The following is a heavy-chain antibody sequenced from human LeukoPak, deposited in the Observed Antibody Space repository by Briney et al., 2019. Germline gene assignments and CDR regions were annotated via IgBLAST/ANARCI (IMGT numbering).Heavy chain of an antibody. CDR2: INHSGST. CDR3: ASTSDGSSSLHIVC. CDR1: GGSFSGYY. Sequence: SETLSLTCAVSGGSFSGYYWSWIRQPPGKGLEWIGEINHSGSTNYNPSLKSRVTISVETSKNQFSLKLSSVTAADTAVYYCASTSDGSSSLHIVCWGQGTLVTVSS. J-gene: IGHJ4*02. D-gene: IGHD6-6*01. V-gene: IGHV4-34*01.